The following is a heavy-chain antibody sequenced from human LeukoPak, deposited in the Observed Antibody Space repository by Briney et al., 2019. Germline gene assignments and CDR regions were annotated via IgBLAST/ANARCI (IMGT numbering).Heavy chain of an antibody. Sequence: GGTLKLSCAASGFTFSGSAMHWVRQASGEGLEGVGRIRSKASSYATAYAASVKGRFTISSDDSKNTAYLQMNSLKTEDTAVYYGTGYCSSTSCPTTFDYWGQGTLVTVSS. D-gene: IGHD2-2*01. V-gene: IGHV3-73*01. CDR1: GFTFSGSA. CDR2: IRSKASSYAT. J-gene: IGHJ4*02. CDR3: TGYCSSTSCPTTFDY.